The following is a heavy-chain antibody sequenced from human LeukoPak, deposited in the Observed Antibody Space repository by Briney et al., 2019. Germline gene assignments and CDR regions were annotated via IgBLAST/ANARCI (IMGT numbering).Heavy chain of an antibody. V-gene: IGHV3-33*01. CDR1: GFTFSSYG. Sequence: GRSLRLSCAASGFTFSSYGMHRVRQAPGKGLEWVAVIWYDGSNKYYADSVKGRFTISRDNSKNTLYLQMNSLRAEDTAVYYCARGGATGDVFDYWGQGTLVTVSS. J-gene: IGHJ4*02. CDR2: IWYDGSNK. D-gene: IGHD3-10*01. CDR3: ARGGATGDVFDY.